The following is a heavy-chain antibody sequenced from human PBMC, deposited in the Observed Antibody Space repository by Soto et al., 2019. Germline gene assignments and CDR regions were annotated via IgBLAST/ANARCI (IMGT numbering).Heavy chain of an antibody. CDR1: GGSISSGDYY. CDR2: IYYSGST. J-gene: IGHJ3*02. Sequence: PSETLSLTCTVSGGSISSGDYYWSWIRQPPGKGLEWIGYIYYSGSTYYNPSLKSRVTISVDTSKNQFSLKLSSVTAADTAVYYCARVPKYYDFWSGYPDAFDIWGQGTMVTVSS. D-gene: IGHD3-3*01. V-gene: IGHV4-30-4*01. CDR3: ARVPKYYDFWSGYPDAFDI.